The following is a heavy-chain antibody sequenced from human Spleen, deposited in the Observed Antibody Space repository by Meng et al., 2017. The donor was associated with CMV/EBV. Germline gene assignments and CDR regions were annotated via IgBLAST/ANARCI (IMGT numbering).Heavy chain of an antibody. CDR2: ISSSGSTI. D-gene: IGHD4-11*01. CDR3: ARDAGGIYSNY. V-gene: IGHV3-11*04. Sequence: GESLKISCAASGFTFSDYYMSWIRQAPGKGLEWVSYISSSGSTIYYADSVKGRFTISRDNAKNSLYLQMNSLRAEDTAVYYCARDAGGIYSNYWGQGTLVTVSS. J-gene: IGHJ4*02. CDR1: GFTFSDYY.